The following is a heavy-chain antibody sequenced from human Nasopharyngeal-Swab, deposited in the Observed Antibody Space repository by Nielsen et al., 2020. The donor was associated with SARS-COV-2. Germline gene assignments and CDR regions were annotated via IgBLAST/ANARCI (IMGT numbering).Heavy chain of an antibody. CDR3: TRDGGSQARDY. V-gene: IGHV3-49*02. CDR2: IRSKAYGGTT. D-gene: IGHD3-16*01. Sequence: WIPQPPGKGLEWVGFIRSKAYGGTTEYAASVKGRFTISRDDSKSIAYLQMNSLKTEDTAVYYCTRDGGSQARDYWGQGTLVTVSS. J-gene: IGHJ4*02.